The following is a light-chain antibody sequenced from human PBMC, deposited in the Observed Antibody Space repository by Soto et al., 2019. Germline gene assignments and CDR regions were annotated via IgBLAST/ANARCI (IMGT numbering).Light chain of an antibody. J-gene: IGLJ2*01. CDR2: AVS. CDR3: SSYTTTSGKV. V-gene: IGLV2-14*01. CDR1: SSDVGVYNY. Sequence: QSVLTQPASVSGSPGQSITISCTGTSSDVGVYNYVSWYQQHPGKAPKLMIYAVSNRPSGVSNRFSGSKSGNTASLTISGLQAEDEADYYCSSYTTTSGKVFGGGTQLTVL.